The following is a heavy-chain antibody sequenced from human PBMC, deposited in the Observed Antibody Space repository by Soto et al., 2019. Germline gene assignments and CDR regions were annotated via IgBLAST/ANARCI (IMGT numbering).Heavy chain of an antibody. CDR2: INAGNGNT. CDR3: ARDYSSGWYYFDY. CDR1: GYTFTSYA. J-gene: IGHJ4*02. D-gene: IGHD6-19*01. V-gene: IGHV1-3*01. Sequence: ASVKVSCKASGYTFTSYAMHWVRQAPGHRLEWMGWINAGNGNTQYSEKFQGRVTITRDTSASTAYMELSSLRSEDTAVYYCARDYSSGWYYFDYWGQGTLVTVSS.